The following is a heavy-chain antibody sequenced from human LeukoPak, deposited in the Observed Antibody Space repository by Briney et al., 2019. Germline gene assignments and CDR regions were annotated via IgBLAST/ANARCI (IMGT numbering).Heavy chain of an antibody. Sequence: SETLSLTCTVSGGSISSGSYYWSWIRQPAGKGLEWIGRIYTSGSTNYNPSLKSRVTISVDTSKNQFSLKVSSVSAADTAVYYCAIAVAVPEGGWFDPWGQGTLVTVSS. V-gene: IGHV4-61*02. CDR2: IYTSGST. D-gene: IGHD6-19*01. J-gene: IGHJ5*02. CDR1: GGSISSGSYY. CDR3: AIAVAVPEGGWFDP.